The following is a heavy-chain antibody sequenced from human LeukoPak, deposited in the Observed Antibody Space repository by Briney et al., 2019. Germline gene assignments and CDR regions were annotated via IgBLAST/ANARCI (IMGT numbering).Heavy chain of an antibody. CDR1: GFTFSSYS. CDR3: ARGYCSGGSCYNL. J-gene: IGHJ3*01. D-gene: IGHD2-15*01. V-gene: IGHV3-7*01. CDR2: IKQDGSVK. Sequence: GGSLRLSCAASGFTFSSYSMSWVRQAPGKGLEWVANIKQDGSVKYYVDSVKGRFTISRDNAKNSLYLQMNSLRAEDTAVYYCARGYCSGGSCYNLWGQGTMVTVSS.